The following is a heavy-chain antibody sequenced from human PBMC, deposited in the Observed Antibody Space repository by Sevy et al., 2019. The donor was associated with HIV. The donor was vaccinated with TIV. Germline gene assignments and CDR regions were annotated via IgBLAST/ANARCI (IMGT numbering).Heavy chain of an antibody. J-gene: IGHJ6*02. CDR3: ARRFRGYCIGGSCYEDGMDV. Sequence: ASVKVSCKASGYTFTSYGISWVRQAPGQELEWMGWISAYNGNTNYAQKLQGRVTMTTDTSTSTAYMELRSLRSDDTAVYYCARRFRGYCIGGSCYEDGMDVWGQGTTVTVSS. CDR2: ISAYNGNT. D-gene: IGHD2-15*01. V-gene: IGHV1-18*01. CDR1: GYTFTSYG.